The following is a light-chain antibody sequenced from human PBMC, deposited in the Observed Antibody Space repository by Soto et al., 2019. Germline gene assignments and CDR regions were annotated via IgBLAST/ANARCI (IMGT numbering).Light chain of an antibody. V-gene: IGKV3-20*01. J-gene: IGKJ2*01. CDR2: GAS. Sequence: EIVLTQSPGTLSLSPGEGATLSCRASQSISGSYLAWYQQKPGQAPRLLIYGASSRATGIPDRFSGTGSGTDFTLTISRLEPEDFAVYYCQQYGSSPPNTFGQGTKLEIK. CDR1: QSISGSY. CDR3: QQYGSSPPNT.